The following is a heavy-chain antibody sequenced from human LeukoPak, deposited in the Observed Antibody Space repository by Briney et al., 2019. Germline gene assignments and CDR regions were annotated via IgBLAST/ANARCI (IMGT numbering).Heavy chain of an antibody. J-gene: IGHJ4*02. Sequence: ASVKVSCKASGYTFTGYYMHWVRQAPGQGLEWMGWINPNSGGTNYAQKFQGRVTMTRDTSISTAYMELSRLRSDDTAVYYCAREIERFLKSPDWNWGQGTLVTVSS. CDR1: GYTFTGYY. CDR2: INPNSGGT. D-gene: IGHD3-3*01. CDR3: AREIERFLKSPDWN. V-gene: IGHV1-2*02.